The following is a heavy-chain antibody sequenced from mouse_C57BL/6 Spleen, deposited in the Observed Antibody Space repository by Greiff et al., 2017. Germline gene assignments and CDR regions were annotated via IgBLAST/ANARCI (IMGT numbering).Heavy chain of an antibody. CDR1: GYTFTSYW. CDR3: ARSYYDYDADYFDY. Sequence: QVQLKQPGAELVKPGASVKLSCKASGYTFTSYWMHWVKQRPGRGLEWIGRIDPNSGGTKYNEKFKSKATLTVDKPSSTAYMQLSSLTSEDSAVYYCARSYYDYDADYFDYWGQGTTRTVSS. CDR2: IDPNSGGT. D-gene: IGHD2-4*01. V-gene: IGHV1-72*01. J-gene: IGHJ2*01.